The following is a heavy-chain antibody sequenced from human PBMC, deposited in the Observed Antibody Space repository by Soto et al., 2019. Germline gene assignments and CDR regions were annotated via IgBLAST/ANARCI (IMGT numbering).Heavy chain of an antibody. D-gene: IGHD3-10*01. CDR1: GFTFSSYA. V-gene: IGHV3-23*01. Sequence: EVQLLESGGGLVQPGGSLRLSCAASGFTFSSYAMSWVRQAPGKGLEWVSAISGSGGSTYYADSVKGRFTISRDNSKNTLYLQINSLIAEDTAVYYCAKDFRRTYNIDAFDIWGQGTMVTVSS. CDR2: ISGSGGST. CDR3: AKDFRRTYNIDAFDI. J-gene: IGHJ3*02.